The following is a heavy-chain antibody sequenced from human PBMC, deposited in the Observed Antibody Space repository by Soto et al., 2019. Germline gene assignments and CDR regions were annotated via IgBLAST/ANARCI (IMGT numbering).Heavy chain of an antibody. J-gene: IGHJ4*02. V-gene: IGHV3-21*02. CDR3: AAGGGSFDF. CDR1: GFSFSAYS. CDR2: IDSSGRYI. Sequence: EVQLMESGGGLVRPGGSLRLSCSASGFSFSAYSLNWVRQARGKGLEWVSSIDSSGRYIFYADSVEGRFTISRDDAKTSVYLLMNSLRADDTGVYYCAAGGGSFDFWGQGTLVTVSS. D-gene: IGHD3-16*01.